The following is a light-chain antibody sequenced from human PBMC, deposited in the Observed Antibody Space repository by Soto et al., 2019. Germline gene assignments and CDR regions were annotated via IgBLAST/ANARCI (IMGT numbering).Light chain of an antibody. CDR1: QVISTY. CDR3: QYLNSFPLT. V-gene: IGKV1-9*01. CDR2: LAS. Sequence: IQLTQSPSSLSASVGDRVTITCRASQVISTYLAWYQQKPGTAPKLLIYLASTLQGGVPSRFSGSGSGTDFSLTISSLQPEDVATYYCQYLNSFPLTFGGGTKVEI. J-gene: IGKJ4*01.